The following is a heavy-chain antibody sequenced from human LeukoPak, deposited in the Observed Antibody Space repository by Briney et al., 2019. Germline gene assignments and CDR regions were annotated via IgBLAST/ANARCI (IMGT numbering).Heavy chain of an antibody. J-gene: IGHJ4*02. CDR2: ISSSGSTI. CDR1: GFTFSDYY. V-gene: IGHV3-11*01. CDR3: AKDGEGRYFDWSEYYFGS. Sequence: GGSLRLSCAASGFTFSDYYMSWIRQAPGKGLEWVSYISSSGSTIYYADSAKGRFTISRDMSNNTLYLQMNSLRADDTAIYYCAKDGEGRYFDWSEYYFGSWGQGTLVTVSS. D-gene: IGHD3-9*01.